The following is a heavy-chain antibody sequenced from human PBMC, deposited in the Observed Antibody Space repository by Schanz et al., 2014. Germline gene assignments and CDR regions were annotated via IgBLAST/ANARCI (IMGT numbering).Heavy chain of an antibody. CDR3: ARGTRERLLLRSWQFAFDI. Sequence: QVQLLQFGGGVVQPGRSLRLSCAASGFTFSSYAMHWVRQAPGKGLEWVALISNDGSIKYYADSVEGRFTISRDNSRNTLYLQMNSLRTEDTAVYYCARGTRERLLLRSWQFAFDIWGQGTMVTVSS. CDR2: ISNDGSIK. V-gene: IGHV3-30-3*01. CDR1: GFTFSSYA. J-gene: IGHJ3*02. D-gene: IGHD3-22*01.